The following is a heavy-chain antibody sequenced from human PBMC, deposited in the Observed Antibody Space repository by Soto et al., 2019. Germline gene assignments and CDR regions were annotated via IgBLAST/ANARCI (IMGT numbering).Heavy chain of an antibody. V-gene: IGHV1-18*01. J-gene: IGHJ4*02. CDR1: GYTFTSYG. CDR2: ISTYKGNT. CDR3: ATRSPAFDY. Sequence: QVQLMQSGLGLKKPGASVRVSCKTSGYTFTSYGISWVRQAPGQGLEWMGWISTYKGNTNYAQKFQGRVTMTTDTSTSTAYMELRSLRSDDTAVYYCATRSPAFDYWGQGTLVTVSS.